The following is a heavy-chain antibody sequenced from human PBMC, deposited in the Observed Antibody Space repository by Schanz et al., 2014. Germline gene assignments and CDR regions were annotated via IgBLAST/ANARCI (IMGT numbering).Heavy chain of an antibody. V-gene: IGHV3-30*02. CDR2: IRYDGSNK. D-gene: IGHD3-22*01. Sequence: VQVVESGGGLVQPGGSLRLSCAASGFTFSSYGMHWVRQAPGKGLEWVAFIRYDGSNKYYADSVKGRFTISRDNSKNTLYLQMNSLRAEDTAVYYCAKDKGHYYDSSGYYLDYWGQGTLVTVSS. CDR1: GFTFSSYG. CDR3: AKDKGHYYDSSGYYLDY. J-gene: IGHJ4*02.